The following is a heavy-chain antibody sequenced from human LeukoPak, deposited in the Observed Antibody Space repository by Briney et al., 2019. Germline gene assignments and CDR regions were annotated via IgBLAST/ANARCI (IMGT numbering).Heavy chain of an antibody. CDR3: TREWPSTGYFDY. Sequence: GASVKVSCKASGYSLTSYFMHWVRQAPGQGLEWMGVMNPSGDGTTFTQKFQGRVTVTRDMSTSTDFMELTSLRSEDTAVYFCTREWPSTGYFDYWGQGTLVTVSS. CDR1: GYSLTSYF. CDR2: MNPSGDGT. J-gene: IGHJ4*02. V-gene: IGHV1-46*01. D-gene: IGHD1-1*01.